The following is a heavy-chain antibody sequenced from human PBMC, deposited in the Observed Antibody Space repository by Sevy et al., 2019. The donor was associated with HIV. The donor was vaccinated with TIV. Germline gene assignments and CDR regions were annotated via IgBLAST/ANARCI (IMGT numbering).Heavy chain of an antibody. CDR1: GFTFSSYA. V-gene: IGHV3-30-3*01. D-gene: IGHD2-15*01. Sequence: GGSLRLSCAASGFTFSSYAMHWVRQAPGKGLEWVAVISYDGSNKYYADSVKGRFTISRDNSKNTLYLQMNSLRAEDTAVYYFARDLEGVPDIVVVVAATQDYWGQGTLVTVSS. CDR2: ISYDGSNK. J-gene: IGHJ4*02. CDR3: ARDLEGVPDIVVVVAATQDY.